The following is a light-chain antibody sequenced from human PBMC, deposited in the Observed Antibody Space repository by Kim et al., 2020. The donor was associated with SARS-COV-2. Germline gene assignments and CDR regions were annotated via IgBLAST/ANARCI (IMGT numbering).Light chain of an antibody. CDR1: QSISSY. J-gene: IGKJ4*01. CDR3: QQSYSTPLT. V-gene: IGKV1-39*01. CDR2: AAS. Sequence: ASVGDRVIIICRASQSISSYLNWYQQKPGKATKLLIYAASSLQSGVPSRFSGSGSGTDFTLTISSLQPEDFATYYCQQSYSTPLTFGGGTKVDIK.